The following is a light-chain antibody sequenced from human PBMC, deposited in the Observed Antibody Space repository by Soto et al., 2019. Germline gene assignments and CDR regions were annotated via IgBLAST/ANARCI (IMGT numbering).Light chain of an antibody. CDR1: QSVRIN. CDR2: GAS. V-gene: IGKV3-15*01. Sequence: EIVMTQSPATLAVSPGERATLSCRASQSVRINVAWYQQKNGQAPRLLVYGASTRASGIPDRFSGSGSGTEFTLTISSLQSEDFAVYYCQEYGKWPSRTFGPGTKVEIK. CDR3: QEYGKWPSRT. J-gene: IGKJ1*01.